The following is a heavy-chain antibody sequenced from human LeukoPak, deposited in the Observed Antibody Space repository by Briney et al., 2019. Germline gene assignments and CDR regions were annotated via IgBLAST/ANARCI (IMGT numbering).Heavy chain of an antibody. CDR1: GGSIRSYY. CDR2: CYYSGST. J-gene: IGHJ3*02. Sequence: PSETLSLTCTVSGGSIRSYYWSWIRQPPGKGLEWIAYCYYSGSTDYNPSLKSRLTILVDTSTNQFSLKLSSVTAADTAVYYCARDLGMVRGVYAFDIWGQGTMVTVSS. CDR3: ARDLGMVRGVYAFDI. V-gene: IGHV4-59*01. D-gene: IGHD3-10*01.